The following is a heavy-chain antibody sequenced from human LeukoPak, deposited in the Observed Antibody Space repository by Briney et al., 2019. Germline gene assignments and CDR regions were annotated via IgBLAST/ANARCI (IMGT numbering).Heavy chain of an antibody. CDR1: GASMSSFY. CDR3: ARAYGGNSQYFQH. V-gene: IGHV4-59*01. D-gene: IGHD4-23*01. Sequence: PSETLSLTCAVSGASMSSFYWTWIRQPSGKGLEWIGNIFNSGTTNYNPSLKSRVTISLDMSNKQFSLKLSSVTAADTAVYYCARAYGGNSQYFQHWGQGTLVTVSS. J-gene: IGHJ1*01. CDR2: IFNSGTT.